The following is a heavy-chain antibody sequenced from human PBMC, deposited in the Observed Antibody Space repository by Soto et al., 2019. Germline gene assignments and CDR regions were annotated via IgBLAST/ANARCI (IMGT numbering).Heavy chain of an antibody. Sequence: EGSLRLSCAASASTVSSHYRSWVSKAPGKGLAGVSVICSGGSTYYADSVKGRFTISRYNSKPRLYLQMNSLRAEDTAVYYCARREELGLGLAFDIWGQGTMVNVSS. CDR2: ICSGGST. D-gene: IGHD3-16*01. V-gene: IGHV3-53*01. J-gene: IGHJ3*02. CDR3: ARREELGLGLAFDI. CDR1: ASTVSSHY.